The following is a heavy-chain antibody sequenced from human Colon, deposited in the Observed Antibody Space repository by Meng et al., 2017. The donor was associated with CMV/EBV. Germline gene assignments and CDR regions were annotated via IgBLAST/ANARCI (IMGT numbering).Heavy chain of an antibody. CDR1: GYTFNGYY. J-gene: IGHJ4*02. CDR2: INPNNGDT. D-gene: IGHD6-19*01. CDR3: TTPGGNSNGWYMKSFDY. V-gene: IGHV1-2*02. Sequence: GESLKISCKTSGYTFNGYYIYWVRQAPGQGLEWMGWINPNNGDTNYARKYEGRVTMTRDTSITTAYMELSRLTSNDTAVYYCTTPGGNSNGWYMKSFDYWGQGTLVTVSS.